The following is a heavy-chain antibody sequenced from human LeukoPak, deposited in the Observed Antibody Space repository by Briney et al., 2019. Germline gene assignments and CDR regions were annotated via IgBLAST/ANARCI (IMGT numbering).Heavy chain of an antibody. CDR2: ISNTGST. V-gene: IGHV4-59*01. J-gene: IGHJ4*02. CDR1: GGSIRSYY. CDR3: ARAVGDYTFDY. Sequence: PSETLSLTCTVSGGSIRSYYWSWFRQPPGKGLEWIAYISNTGSTKYNPSLRSRVTISVDTSKNQFSLKLSSVTAADTAVYYRARAVGDYTFDYWGQGALVTVSS. D-gene: IGHD4-17*01.